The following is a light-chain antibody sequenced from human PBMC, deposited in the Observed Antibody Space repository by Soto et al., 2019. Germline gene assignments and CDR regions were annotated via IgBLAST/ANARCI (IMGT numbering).Light chain of an antibody. J-gene: IGKJ1*01. Sequence: EIVMTQSPSTLAVSPGERATLSCRASQSVSSNLAWYQQKPGQAPRLLIYGASTRATGIPARCSGSGSGTEFTLTISSLQSEDFAVYYCQQYNSWPRTFGQGTKVDIK. CDR3: QQYNSWPRT. V-gene: IGKV3-15*01. CDR1: QSVSSN. CDR2: GAS.